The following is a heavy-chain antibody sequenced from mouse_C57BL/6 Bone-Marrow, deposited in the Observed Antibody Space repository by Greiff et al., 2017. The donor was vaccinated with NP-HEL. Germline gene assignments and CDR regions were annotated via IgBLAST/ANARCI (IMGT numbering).Heavy chain of an antibody. J-gene: IGHJ3*01. V-gene: IGHV1-39*01. CDR2: INPNYGTI. D-gene: IGHD4-1*01. Sequence: VQLQQSGPELVKPGASVKISCTASGYSFTDYNMHWVKQSNGKSLEWIGLINPNYGTISYNQKFTGKATLTVDQSSSTAYMQLNSLTSEDSAVYYCARGDWDCWFAYWGQGTLVTVSA. CDR1: GYSFTDYN. CDR3: ARGDWDCWFAY.